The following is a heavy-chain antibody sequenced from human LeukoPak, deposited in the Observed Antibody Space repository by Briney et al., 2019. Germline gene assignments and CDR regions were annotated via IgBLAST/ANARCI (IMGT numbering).Heavy chain of an antibody. J-gene: IGHJ6*02. CDR2: ISYDGSNK. CDR1: GFTFSSYA. CDR3: AKAMKYYDILTGPYSLPAYYYYYGMDV. V-gene: IGHV3-30*04. D-gene: IGHD3-9*01. Sequence: GGSLRLSCAASGFTFSSYAMHWVRQAPGKGLEWVAVISYDGSNKYYADSVKGRFTISRDNSKNTLYLQMNSLRAEDTAVYYCAKAMKYYDILTGPYSLPAYYYYYGMDVWGQGTTVTVSS.